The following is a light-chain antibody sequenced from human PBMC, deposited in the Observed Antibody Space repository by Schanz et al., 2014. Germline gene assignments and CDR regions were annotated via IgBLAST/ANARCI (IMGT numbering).Light chain of an antibody. CDR1: SSDVGGYNY. Sequence: QSALTQPASVSGSPGQSITISCTGTSSDVGGYNYVSWYQQHPGKAPKLMIYDVSNRPSGVSNRFSGSKSGNTASLTISGLQTDDEADYYCCSFVGSWVFGGGTKLTVL. CDR2: DVS. J-gene: IGLJ3*02. V-gene: IGLV2-14*01. CDR3: CSFVGSWV.